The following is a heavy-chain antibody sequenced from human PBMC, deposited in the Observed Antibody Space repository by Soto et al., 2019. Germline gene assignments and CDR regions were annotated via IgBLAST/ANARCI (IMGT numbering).Heavy chain of an antibody. J-gene: IGHJ5*01. D-gene: IGHD4-17*01. Sequence: PSETLALTCAVYGGSFSGYYWSWIRQPPGKGLEWIGEINDSGSTNYNPSLKSRVTTSVDKSKNQFSLKLSSVTAADMAVYYCARDMTTATNIYSCAQGTLVTVSA. CDR3: ARDMTTATNIYS. V-gene: IGHV4-34*01. CDR1: GGSFSGYY. CDR2: INDSGST.